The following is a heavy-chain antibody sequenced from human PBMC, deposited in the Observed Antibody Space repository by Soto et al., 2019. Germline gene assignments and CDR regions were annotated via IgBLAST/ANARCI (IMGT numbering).Heavy chain of an antibody. J-gene: IGHJ4*02. D-gene: IGHD3-3*01. CDR2: IYHSGST. CDR1: GYSISSGHY. Sequence: PSETLSLTCAVSGYSISSGHYWGWIRQPPGKGLEWIGSIYHSGSTYYNPSLKSRVTISVDTSKNQFSLKLSSVTAADTAAYYCASHYDFWSGYPFDYWGQGTLVTVSS. V-gene: IGHV4-38-2*01. CDR3: ASHYDFWSGYPFDY.